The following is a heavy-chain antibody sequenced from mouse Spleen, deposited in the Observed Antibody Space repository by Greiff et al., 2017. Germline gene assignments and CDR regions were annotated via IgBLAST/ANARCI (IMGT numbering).Heavy chain of an antibody. V-gene: IGHV1-69*01. CDR3: ARGEGYDGIDY. CDR1: GYTFTSYW. J-gene: IGHJ2*01. CDR2: IDPSDSYT. Sequence: VQLQQPGAELVMPGASVKLSCKASGYTFTSYWMHWVKQRPGQGLEWIGEIDPSDSYTNYNQKFKGKATLTVDKSSSTAYMQLSSLTSEDSAVYYCARGEGYDGIDYWGQGTTLTVSS. D-gene: IGHD2-2*01.